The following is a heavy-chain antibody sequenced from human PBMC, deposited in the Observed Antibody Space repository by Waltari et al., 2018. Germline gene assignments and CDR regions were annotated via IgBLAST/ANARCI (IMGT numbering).Heavy chain of an antibody. CDR2: IWDDGSNK. J-gene: IGHJ4*02. D-gene: IGHD6-13*01. CDR3: ARGGYSSSWYIGFDY. Sequence: QVQLVESGGGVVQPGRSLRLSCAASGFTFSSYGMHWVRQAPGKGLGWVAVIWDDGSNKYYADSVKGRFTISRDNSKNTLYLQMNSLRAEDTAVYYCARGGYSSSWYIGFDYWGQGTLVTVSS. CDR1: GFTFSSYG. V-gene: IGHV3-33*01.